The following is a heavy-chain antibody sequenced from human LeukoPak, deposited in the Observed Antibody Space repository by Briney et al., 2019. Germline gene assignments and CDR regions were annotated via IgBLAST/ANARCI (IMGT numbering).Heavy chain of an antibody. D-gene: IGHD3-3*01. CDR3: ARTAQKAGRGGITIFGVVIGSSNWFDP. J-gene: IGHJ5*02. CDR1: GYTFTSYD. CDR2: MNPNSGNT. Sequence: ASVKVSCKASGYTFTSYDINWVRQATGQGLEWMGWMNPNSGNTGYAQKFQGRVTITRNTSISTAYMELSSLRSEDTAVYYCARTAQKAGRGGITIFGVVIGSSNWFDPWGQGTLVTVSS. V-gene: IGHV1-8*03.